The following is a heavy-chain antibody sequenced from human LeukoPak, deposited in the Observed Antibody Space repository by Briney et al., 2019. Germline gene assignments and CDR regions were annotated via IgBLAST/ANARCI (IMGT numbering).Heavy chain of an antibody. V-gene: IGHV1-46*01. CDR2: INPSGGST. CDR1: GYTFTSYY. J-gene: IGHJ6*03. D-gene: IGHD1-14*01. Sequence: ASVKVSCKASGYTFTSYYMHWVRQAPGQGLEWMGIINPSGGSTSYAQKFQGRVTMTRDMSTSTVYMELSSLRSEDTAVYYCARDDKDYVGEPHYYMDVWGKGTTVTVSS. CDR3: ARDDKDYVGEPHYYMDV.